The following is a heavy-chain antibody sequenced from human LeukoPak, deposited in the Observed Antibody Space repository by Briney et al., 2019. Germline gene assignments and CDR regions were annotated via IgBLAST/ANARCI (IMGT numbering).Heavy chain of an antibody. Sequence: ASVTVSCKASGGTFSSYAISWVRQAPGQGLEWMGGIIPIFGTANYAQKFQGRVTITADESTSTAYMELSSLRSEDTAVYYCARGNKEYQLLRTRGDDAFDIWGQGTMVTVSS. J-gene: IGHJ3*02. CDR3: ARGNKEYQLLRTRGDDAFDI. V-gene: IGHV1-69*13. D-gene: IGHD2-2*01. CDR2: IIPIFGTA. CDR1: GGTFSSYA.